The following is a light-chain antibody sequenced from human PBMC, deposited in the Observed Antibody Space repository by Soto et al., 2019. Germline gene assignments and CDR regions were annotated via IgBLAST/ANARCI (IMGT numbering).Light chain of an antibody. CDR1: QSVSSY. CDR3: QQRSNWPRFT. Sequence: EIVLTQSPASLSLSPVERVPLSCSARQSVSSYLAWYQQKPGQAPRLLIYDASNRATGIPARFSGSGSGTDFTLTISSLEPEDFAVYYCQQRSNWPRFTFGPGTKVDIK. CDR2: DAS. V-gene: IGKV3-11*01. J-gene: IGKJ3*01.